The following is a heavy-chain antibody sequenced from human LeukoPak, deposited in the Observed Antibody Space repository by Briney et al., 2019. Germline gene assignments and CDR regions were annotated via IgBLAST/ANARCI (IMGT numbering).Heavy chain of an antibody. CDR3: ARRRLAVAEFDY. V-gene: IGHV4-39*01. CDR1: GGSISSSTYS. D-gene: IGHD6-19*01. J-gene: IGHJ4*02. CDR2: IYYSGST. Sequence: SETLSLTCTVSGGSISSSTYSWGWFRQPPGKGLQWIGDIYYSGSTYYNPSLKSRVAISIDTSKNQVSLKVSSVTAADTAVYYCARRRLAVAEFDYWGQGSLVSVSS.